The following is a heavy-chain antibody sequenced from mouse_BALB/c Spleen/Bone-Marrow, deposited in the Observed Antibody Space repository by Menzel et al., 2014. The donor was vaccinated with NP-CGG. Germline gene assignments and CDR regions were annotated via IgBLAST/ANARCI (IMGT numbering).Heavy chain of an antibody. D-gene: IGHD1-1*01. V-gene: IGHV1-9*01. CDR3: ARSRGGFYFDY. CDR1: GYTFSSYW. Sequence: VQLQQSGAELMKPGASVKISCKATGYTFSSYWIEWVKQRPGHGLKWIGEILPGSGSTNYNEKFKGKATFTADTSSNTAYMQLSSLTSEDSAVYYCARSRGGFYFDYWAQGTTLTVSS. J-gene: IGHJ2*01. CDR2: ILPGSGST.